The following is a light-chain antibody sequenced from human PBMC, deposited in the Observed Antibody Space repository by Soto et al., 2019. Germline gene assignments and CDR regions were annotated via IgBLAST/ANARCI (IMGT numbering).Light chain of an antibody. CDR2: DVS. V-gene: IGLV2-14*01. CDR1: SSDVGGYNY. CDR3: SSYTSSSTPRVV. Sequence: QSALTQPASVSGSPGQSITISCIGTSSDVGGYNYVSWYQQHPGKAPKLMIYDVSNRPSGVSNRFSGSKSGNTASLTISGLQAEDEADYYCSSYTSSSTPRVVFGGGTKLTVL. J-gene: IGLJ2*01.